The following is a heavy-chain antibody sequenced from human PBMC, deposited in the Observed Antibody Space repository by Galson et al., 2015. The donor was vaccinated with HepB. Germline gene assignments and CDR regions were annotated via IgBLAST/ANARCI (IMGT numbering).Heavy chain of an antibody. CDR2: IRSTSSNYAT. CDR1: GFTFSGSA. CDR3: IRMGDFSGYSIR. V-gene: IGHV3-73*01. D-gene: IGHD1-26*01. Sequence: SLRLSCAASGFTFSGSAIHCVRQASGKGPEWVGRIRSTSSNYATSHVPSLKGRFTIPSEDSKNMAYLHMRRLETEDRAVYYCIRMGDFSGYSIRWGQGTLVTVSS. J-gene: IGHJ4*02.